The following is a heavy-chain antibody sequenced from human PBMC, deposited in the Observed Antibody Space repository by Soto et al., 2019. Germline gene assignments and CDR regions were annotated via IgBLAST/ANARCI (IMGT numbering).Heavy chain of an antibody. J-gene: IGHJ4*02. CDR3: ARGRVLRYFVWLLYPRFDY. V-gene: IGHV4-34*01. Sequence: QVQLQQWGAGLLKPSETLSLTCAVYGGSFSGYYWSWIRQPPGKGLEWIGEINHSGSTNYNPSLKSQVTISVDTSKNPFSLKLSSVTAADTAVYYCARGRVLRYFVWLLYPRFDYWGQGTLVTVSS. D-gene: IGHD3-9*01. CDR1: GGSFSGYY. CDR2: INHSGST.